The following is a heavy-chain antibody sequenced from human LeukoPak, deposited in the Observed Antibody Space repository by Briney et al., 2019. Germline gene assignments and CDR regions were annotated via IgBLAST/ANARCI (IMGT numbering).Heavy chain of an antibody. Sequence: GGSLRLSCAASGFTFSSYGMHWVRQAPGKGLEWVAVIWYDGSNKYYADSVKGRFTISRDNSKNTLYLQMNSLRAEDTAVYYSAKDRRWLQSPLDYWGQGTLVTVSS. V-gene: IGHV3-33*06. CDR2: IWYDGSNK. J-gene: IGHJ4*02. CDR3: AKDRRWLQSPLDY. CDR1: GFTFSSYG. D-gene: IGHD5-24*01.